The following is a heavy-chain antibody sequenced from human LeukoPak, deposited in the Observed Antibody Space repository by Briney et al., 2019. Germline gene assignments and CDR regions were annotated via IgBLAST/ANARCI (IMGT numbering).Heavy chain of an antibody. V-gene: IGHV4-30-4*07. Sequence: SETLSLTCAVSGASISGSGYYLGWIRQPPGKGLEWIGYIYYSGSTYYNPSLKSRVTISVDTSKNQFSLKLSSVTAADTAVYYCAREAAAGTFDYYYYMDVWGKGTTVTVSS. D-gene: IGHD6-13*01. CDR3: AREAAAGTFDYYYYMDV. CDR2: IYYSGST. CDR1: GASISGSGYY. J-gene: IGHJ6*03.